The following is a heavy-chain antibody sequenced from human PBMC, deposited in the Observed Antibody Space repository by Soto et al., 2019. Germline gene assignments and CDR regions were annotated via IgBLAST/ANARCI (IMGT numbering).Heavy chain of an antibody. CDR3: ARERGPDRYSYYYAMDV. J-gene: IGHJ6*02. D-gene: IGHD6-25*01. Sequence: QVQLVESGGGVVQPGRSLRLSCAASGFAFSSYGMHWVRLAPGKGLEWVAVTSYDGKSSYYADSVKGRFTISRDNSKNTLHLQMNILRAEDTALYYCARERGPDRYSYYYAMDVWGQGTTVTVSS. CDR2: TSYDGKSS. V-gene: IGHV3-30*03. CDR1: GFAFSSYG.